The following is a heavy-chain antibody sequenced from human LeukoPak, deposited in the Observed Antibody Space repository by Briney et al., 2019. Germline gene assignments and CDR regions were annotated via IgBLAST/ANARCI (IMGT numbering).Heavy chain of an antibody. V-gene: IGHV3-30*02. CDR1: GFTFSDYP. D-gene: IGHD2-2*01. CDR2: IRSDGSHK. Sequence: GGSLRHSCTASGFTFSDYPMQWLRPPRGKGVEWVASIRSDGSHKYSSDSLQRRFTISRDDSKNTLYLQMNTLRPEDTAVFYCARGFTSWPQGPYHFDYWGQGILVTVSP. J-gene: IGHJ4*02. CDR3: ARGFTSWPQGPYHFDY.